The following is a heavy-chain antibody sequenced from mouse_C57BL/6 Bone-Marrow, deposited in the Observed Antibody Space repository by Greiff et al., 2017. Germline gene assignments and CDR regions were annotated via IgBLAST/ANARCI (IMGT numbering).Heavy chain of an antibody. CDR2: YPGSGNTY. CDR3: RGGDWDYAMDY. V-gene: IGHV1-83*01. Sequence: VQLQQSGPELVKPGASVKMSCKASGYTFTDYYMHWVKQKPGKGLEWIGELYPGSGNTYYNEKFKGKATLTADTSSSTAYMQLSSLTSEDSAVYFCARGGDWDYAMDYWGQGTSVTGSS. J-gene: IGHJ4*01. CDR1: YTFTDYYM. D-gene: IGHD4-1*01.